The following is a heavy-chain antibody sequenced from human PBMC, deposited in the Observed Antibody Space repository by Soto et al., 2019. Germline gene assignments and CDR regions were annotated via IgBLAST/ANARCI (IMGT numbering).Heavy chain of an antibody. J-gene: IGHJ4*02. CDR1: GGSISSSNW. CDR2: IYHSGST. CDR3: ASGKQWELLVY. D-gene: IGHD1-26*01. Sequence: QVQLQESGPGLVKPSGTLSLTCAVSGGSISSSNWWSWVRQPPGKGLEWIGEIYHSGSTNYNPSLKSXXTXSXXKSKNQFSLKLSSVTAADTAVYYCASGKQWELLVYWGQGTLVTVSS. V-gene: IGHV4-4*02.